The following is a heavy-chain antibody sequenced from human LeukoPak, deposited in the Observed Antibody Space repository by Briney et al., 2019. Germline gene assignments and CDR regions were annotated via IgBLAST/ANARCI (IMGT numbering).Heavy chain of an antibody. J-gene: IGHJ3*02. V-gene: IGHV3-20*04. CDR1: GFTFDDYG. CDR3: ARGEGYFDWLNAFDI. CDR2: INWNGGST. D-gene: IGHD3-9*01. Sequence: PGGSLRLSCAASGFTFDDYGTSWVRQAPGKGLEWVSGINWNGGSTGYADSVKGRFTISRDNAKNSLYLQMNSLRAEDTALYYCARGEGYFDWLNAFDIWGQGTMVTVSS.